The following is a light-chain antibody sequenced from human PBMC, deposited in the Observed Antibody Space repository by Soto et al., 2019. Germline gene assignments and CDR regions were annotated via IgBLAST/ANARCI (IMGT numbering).Light chain of an antibody. CDR1: QNVNSN. V-gene: IGKV3-15*01. J-gene: IGKJ2*01. Sequence: EIVMTQSPATLSMSPGERATLSCRATQNVNSNLAWYQHRPGQAPRLLIYGASIRPTGLPARFSGSGSGTEFTLTIDSLQSEDFAVYYCQQYNDWPPMYTFGQGTKLEIK. CDR3: QQYNDWPPMYT. CDR2: GAS.